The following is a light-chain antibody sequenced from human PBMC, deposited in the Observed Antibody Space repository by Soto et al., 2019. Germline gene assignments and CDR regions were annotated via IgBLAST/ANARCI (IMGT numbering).Light chain of an antibody. V-gene: IGKV3-15*01. CDR1: QSVSSN. CDR2: GAS. Sequence: EIVMTQSTATLSVSPGERATLSCRASQSVSSNLAWYQQKPGQAPRLLIYGASTWATGIPARFSGSGSGTEFTLTISSLQSEDVAVYDCHQDKNWPYTFGQGTKLEI. CDR3: HQDKNWPYT. J-gene: IGKJ2*01.